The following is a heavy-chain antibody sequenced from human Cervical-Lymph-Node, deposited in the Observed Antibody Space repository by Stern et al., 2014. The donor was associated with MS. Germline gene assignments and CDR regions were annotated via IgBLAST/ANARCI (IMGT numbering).Heavy chain of an antibody. Sequence: VQLQQSGPEVKRPGESLKISCQASGYTFTSYWIGWVRQMPGKGLEWIAIIFPGGSDIRYSPAFQGQVTISAEKSSSTAYLQWNNLKASDTAIYYCARQRYFDYWGQGTLVTVSS. CDR2: IFPGGSDI. V-gene: IGHV5-51*01. J-gene: IGHJ4*02. CDR3: ARQRYFDY. CDR1: GYTFTSYW.